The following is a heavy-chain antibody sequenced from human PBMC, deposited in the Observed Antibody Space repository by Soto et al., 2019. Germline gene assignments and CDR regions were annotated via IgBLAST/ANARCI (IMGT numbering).Heavy chain of an antibody. J-gene: IGHJ5*02. CDR1: GFSLSTSGVG. V-gene: IGHV2-5*02. D-gene: IGHD6-19*01. CDR2: IYWDDDK. Sequence: QITLKESGPTLVKPTQTLTLTCTFSGFSLSTSGVGVGWIRQPPGKALEWLALIYWDDDKRYSPSLKSRLTITKDTSKNQVVRTMTNMDPVDTATYYCAHSWIAVAGNWFDPWGQGTLVTVSS. CDR3: AHSWIAVAGNWFDP.